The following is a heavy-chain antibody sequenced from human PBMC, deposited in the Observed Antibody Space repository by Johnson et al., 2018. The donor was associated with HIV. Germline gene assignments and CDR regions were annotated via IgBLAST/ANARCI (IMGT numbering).Heavy chain of an antibody. V-gene: IGHV3-66*02. D-gene: IGHD3-9*01. Sequence: VQLVESGGGLVQPGGSLRLSCAASGITVGTNYMSWVRQAPGKGLEWVSVIFSVGDVYYADSVKGRFTISRDNSKNMVYLQMNSLRPEDTAVYYCARDGRDLVTRGSFEVWGKGTVVTVAS. CDR1: GITVGTNY. CDR2: IFSVGDV. J-gene: IGHJ3*01. CDR3: ARDGRDLVTRGSFEV.